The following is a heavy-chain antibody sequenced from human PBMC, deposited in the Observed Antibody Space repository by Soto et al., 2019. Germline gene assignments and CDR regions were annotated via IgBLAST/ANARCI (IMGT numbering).Heavy chain of an antibody. V-gene: IGHV3-15*07. CDR3: ARDLPGVTTNYGFDY. CDR2: FKSRRAGGTT. CDR1: GFTFSNAW. D-gene: IGHD3-16*01. Sequence: EVHLVESGGGLINAGGSLRLSCAASGFTFSNAWMNWVRQAPGQGLEWVARFKSRRAGGTTDYATPVQGRFTISRDDSKNTFFRKRESRKVEETAIFFCARDLPGVTTNYGFDYWGQGVLVTVPS. J-gene: IGHJ4*02.